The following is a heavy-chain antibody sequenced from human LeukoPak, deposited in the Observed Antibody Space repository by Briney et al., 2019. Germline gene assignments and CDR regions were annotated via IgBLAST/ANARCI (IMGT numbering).Heavy chain of an antibody. J-gene: IGHJ4*02. CDR3: ARLLYYYDSNGYWSAPNDF. V-gene: IGHV3-23*01. CDR1: GFTFSSYA. CDR2: ISGSGGST. Sequence: QPGGSLRLSCAASGFTFSSYAMSWVRQAPGKGLEWVSAISGSGGSTYYADSVKGRFTISRDNSKNTLYLQMNSLRAEDTAVYYCARLLYYYDSNGYWSAPNDFWGQGTLVTVSS. D-gene: IGHD3-22*01.